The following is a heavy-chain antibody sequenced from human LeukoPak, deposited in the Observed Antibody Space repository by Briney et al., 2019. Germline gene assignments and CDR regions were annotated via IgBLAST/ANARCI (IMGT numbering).Heavy chain of an antibody. Sequence: GSLRLSCAPSGFTFSDYNMNWVRQAPGKGLEWVSYISSGSVTIYYSDSVKGRFTISRDNSKNTLYLQMNSLRAEDTAVYYCVREINYDKVNWFDPWGQGTLVTVSS. CDR3: VREINYDKVNWFDP. D-gene: IGHD3-22*01. CDR1: GFTFSDYN. V-gene: IGHV3-48*01. CDR2: ISSGSVTI. J-gene: IGHJ5*02.